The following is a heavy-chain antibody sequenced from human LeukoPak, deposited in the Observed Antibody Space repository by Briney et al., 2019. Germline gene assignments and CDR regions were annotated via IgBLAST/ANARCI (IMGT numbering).Heavy chain of an antibody. D-gene: IGHD6-6*01. J-gene: IGHJ4*02. CDR2: IMGSGGIT. CDR1: GFTFSSYA. CDR3: ARVSSGSSSDHLGY. V-gene: IGHV3-23*01. Sequence: PGGSLRLSCAASGFTFSSYAMSSVRQTPGEGLEWISAIMGSGGITYYADYVQRRFTISRDNANNSLYLQMNSLRAEDTAVYYCARVSSGSSSDHLGYWGQGTLVTVSS.